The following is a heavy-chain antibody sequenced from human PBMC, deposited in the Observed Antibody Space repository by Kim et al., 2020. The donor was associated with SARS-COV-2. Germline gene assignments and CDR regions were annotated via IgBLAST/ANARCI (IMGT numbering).Heavy chain of an antibody. CDR3: ARAPAAIRVSRSWFDP. Sequence: ASVKVSCKASGYTFTGYYMHWVRQAPGQGLEWMGWINPNSGGTNYAQKFQGRVTMTRDTSISTAYMELSRLRSDDTAVYYCARAPAAIRVSRSWFDPWGQGTLVTVSS. CDR1: GYTFTGYY. V-gene: IGHV1-2*02. D-gene: IGHD2-2*01. J-gene: IGHJ5*02. CDR2: INPNSGGT.